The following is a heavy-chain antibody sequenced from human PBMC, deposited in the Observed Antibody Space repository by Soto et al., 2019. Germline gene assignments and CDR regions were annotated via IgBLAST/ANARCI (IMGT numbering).Heavy chain of an antibody. CDR3: ATKYYYDSSGYQTNYFDY. CDR1: GYTVTRYD. J-gene: IGHJ4*02. V-gene: IGHV1-8*01. Sequence: ASVKVSCKGSGYTVTRYDINWVRQATGQGLEWMGGMNPKDGETSYAQKFQGRVTMTEDTSTDTAYMELSSLRSEDTAVYYCATKYYYDSSGYQTNYFDYWGQGTLVTVSS. D-gene: IGHD3-22*01. CDR2: MNPKDGET.